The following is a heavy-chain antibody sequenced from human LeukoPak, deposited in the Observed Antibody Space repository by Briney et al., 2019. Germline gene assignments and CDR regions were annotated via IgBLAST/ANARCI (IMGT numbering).Heavy chain of an antibody. D-gene: IGHD3-10*01. CDR2: ISGST. J-gene: IGHJ4*02. CDR1: GGSISSYY. CDR3: ARVGFGELSSPYFDY. V-gene: IGHV4-59*01. Sequence: SETLSLTCTVSGGSISSYYWSWIRQPPGKGLEWIGYISGSTNYNPSLKSRVTMSVDTSKNHFSLRLSSVTAADTAIFYCARVGFGELSSPYFDYWGQGTLVTASS.